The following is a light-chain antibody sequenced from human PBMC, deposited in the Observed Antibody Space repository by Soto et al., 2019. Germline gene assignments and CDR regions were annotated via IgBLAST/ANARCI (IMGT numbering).Light chain of an antibody. J-gene: IGKJ4*01. V-gene: IGKV3-11*01. Sequence: EIVLTQSPATLSLSPGERATLSCRASQSVSSYLAWFQQKPGQAPWLLIYDASNRATGIPAKFSGSGSGTDFTLTISSLEPEDFAIYYCQQRSNWPLTFGGGTKVDIK. CDR1: QSVSSY. CDR2: DAS. CDR3: QQRSNWPLT.